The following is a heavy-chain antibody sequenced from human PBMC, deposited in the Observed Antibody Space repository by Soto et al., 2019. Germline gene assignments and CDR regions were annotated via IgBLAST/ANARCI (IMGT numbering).Heavy chain of an antibody. CDR2: ISAYNGNT. CDR1: GYTSTSYG. Sequence: QVQLVQSGAEVKKPGASVKVSCKASGYTSTSYGISWVRQAPGQGLEWMGWISAYNGNTNYAQKLQGRVPMTTDTSTSTAYMELRSLRSDDTAVYYGARDEIQYDYDSSGYTAFDMWGQGPMVTVSS. J-gene: IGHJ3*02. D-gene: IGHD3-22*01. V-gene: IGHV1-18*01. CDR3: ARDEIQYDYDSSGYTAFDM.